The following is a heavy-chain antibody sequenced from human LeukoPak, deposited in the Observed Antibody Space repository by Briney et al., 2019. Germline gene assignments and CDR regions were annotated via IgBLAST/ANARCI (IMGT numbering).Heavy chain of an antibody. Sequence: PSETLSLTCTVSSGSISTSNYYWGWIRQPPGKGLEWIGSIYHSGSTYYNPSLKSRVTISVDTSKNQFSLKLSSVTAADTAVYYCARVNPDYDILTGYYTYFDYWGQGTLVTVSS. V-gene: IGHV4-39*07. CDR2: IYHSGST. J-gene: IGHJ4*02. D-gene: IGHD3-9*01. CDR3: ARVNPDYDILTGYYTYFDY. CDR1: SGSISTSNYY.